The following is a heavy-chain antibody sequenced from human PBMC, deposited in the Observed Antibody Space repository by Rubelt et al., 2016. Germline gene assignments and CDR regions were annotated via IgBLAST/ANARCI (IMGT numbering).Heavy chain of an antibody. J-gene: IGHJ4*02. Sequence: QVQLVQSGAEVKKPGASVKVSCKASGYTFTSYYMHWVRQAPGQGLEWMGIINPSGGSTSYAQKFQGSVTMTRDTSTSTVYMELSSLRSEDTAVYYCARAVECRLGGDCYLAPFDYWGQGTLVTVSS. CDR2: INPSGGST. CDR1: GYTFTSYY. V-gene: IGHV1-46*01. D-gene: IGHD2-21*02. CDR3: ARAVECRLGGDCYLAPFDY.